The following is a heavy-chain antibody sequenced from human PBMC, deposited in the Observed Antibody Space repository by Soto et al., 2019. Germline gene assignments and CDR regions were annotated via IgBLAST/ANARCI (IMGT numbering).Heavy chain of an antibody. V-gene: IGHV3-21*01. J-gene: IGHJ4*02. Sequence: KTGGSLRLSCAASGFTFSSYSMNWVRQAPGKGLEWVSSISSSSSYIYYADSVKGRFTISRDNAKNSLYLQMNSLRAEDTAVYYCARVGSHRFWSGYPFDYWGQGTLVTVSS. CDR2: ISSSSSYI. D-gene: IGHD3-3*01. CDR1: GFTFSSYS. CDR3: ARVGSHRFWSGYPFDY.